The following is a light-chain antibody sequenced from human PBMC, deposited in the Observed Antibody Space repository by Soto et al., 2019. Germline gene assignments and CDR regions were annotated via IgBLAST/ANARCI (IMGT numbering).Light chain of an antibody. CDR3: QSYHTSLTGV. Sequence: QSALTQPPSVSGTPGQTVTISCTGSSSTIGAGYDVHWYQQFPGTAPKLLVFANNNRPAGVPARFSGSKSGTSASLAITGLQAEDEATYYCQSYHTSLTGVFGTGTKVTVL. CDR1: SSTIGAGYD. V-gene: IGLV1-40*01. CDR2: ANN. J-gene: IGLJ1*01.